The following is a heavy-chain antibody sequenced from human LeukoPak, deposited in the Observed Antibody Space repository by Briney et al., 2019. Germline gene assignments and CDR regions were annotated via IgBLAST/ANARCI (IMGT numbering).Heavy chain of an antibody. CDR1: GGSFSGYY. CDR2: INHSGST. V-gene: IGHV4-34*01. CDR3: ARAKTDYYDSSGYYYYYYYYGMDV. J-gene: IGHJ6*02. Sequence: SETLSHTCAVYGGSFSGYYWSWIRQPPGKGLEWIGEINHSGSTNYNPSLKSRVTISVDTSKNQFSLKLSSVTAADTAVYYCARAKTDYYDSSGYYYYYYYYGMDVWGQGTTVTVSS. D-gene: IGHD3-22*01.